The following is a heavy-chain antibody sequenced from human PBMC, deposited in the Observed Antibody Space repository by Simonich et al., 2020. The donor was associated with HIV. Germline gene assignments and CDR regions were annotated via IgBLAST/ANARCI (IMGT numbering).Heavy chain of an antibody. V-gene: IGHV4-34*01. CDR3: ARRHPTTVTTPYFDY. J-gene: IGHJ4*02. D-gene: IGHD4-17*01. Sequence: QVQLQQWGAGLLKPSETLSLTCAVYGGSFSGYYWSWIRQPPGKGLEWIGEINHSGSTNYTPSLKRRVTISVDTSKNQFSLKLSSVTAADTAVYYCARRHPTTVTTPYFDYWGQGTLVTVSS. CDR1: GGSFSGYY. CDR2: INHSGST.